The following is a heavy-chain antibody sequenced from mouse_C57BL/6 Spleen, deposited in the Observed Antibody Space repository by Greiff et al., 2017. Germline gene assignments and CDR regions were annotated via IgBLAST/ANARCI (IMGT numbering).Heavy chain of an antibody. CDR1: GYTFTSYW. CDR3: ARVSH. Sequence: VQLQQPGAELVKPGASVKLSCKASGYTFTSYWMQWVKQRPGQGLEWIGEIDPSDSYTNYNQKFKGKATLTVDTSSSTAYMQLSSLTSEDSAVYYCARVSHWGQGTLVTVSA. CDR2: IDPSDSYT. V-gene: IGHV1-50*01. J-gene: IGHJ3*01.